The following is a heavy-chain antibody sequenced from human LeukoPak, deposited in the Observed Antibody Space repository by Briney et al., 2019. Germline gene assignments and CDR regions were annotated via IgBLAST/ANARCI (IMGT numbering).Heavy chain of an antibody. J-gene: IGHJ4*02. CDR2: IKQDGSEK. CDR3: ARDGYGDVIEDY. CDR1: GFTFSSYR. Sequence: HPGGSLRLSCAASGFTFSSYRMSWVRQAPGKGLEWVANIKQDGSEKYYVDSVKGRFTISRDNAKNSLYLQMNSLRAEDTAVYYCARDGYGDVIEDYWGQGTLVTVSS. V-gene: IGHV3-7*03. D-gene: IGHD4-17*01.